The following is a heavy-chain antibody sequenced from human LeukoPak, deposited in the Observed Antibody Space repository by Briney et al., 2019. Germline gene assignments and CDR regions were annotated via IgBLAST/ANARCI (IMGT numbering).Heavy chain of an antibody. Sequence: SVKVSCKASGFTFASSAVQWVRQARGQRLEWIGWIVVGSGNTNYAQKFQERVTITRDMSTSTAYMELSSLRSEDTAVYYCAADLVYYDSSGYRIGPRGYYYGMDVWGQGTTVTVSS. V-gene: IGHV1-58*01. CDR1: GFTFASSA. CDR3: AADLVYYDSSGYRIGPRGYYYGMDV. D-gene: IGHD3-22*01. J-gene: IGHJ6*02. CDR2: IVVGSGNT.